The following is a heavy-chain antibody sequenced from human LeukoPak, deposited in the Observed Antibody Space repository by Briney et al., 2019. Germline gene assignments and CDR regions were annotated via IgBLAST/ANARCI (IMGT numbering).Heavy chain of an antibody. Sequence: GALRLSCAASGFTFSSYAMHWVRQAPGKGLEWVAVISYDGSNKYYADSVKGRFTISRDNSKNTLYLQMNSLRAEDTAVYYCAREVGRSSWYGALDYWGQGTLVTVSS. D-gene: IGHD6-13*01. CDR1: GFTFSSYA. CDR2: ISYDGSNK. V-gene: IGHV3-30-3*01. CDR3: AREVGRSSWYGALDY. J-gene: IGHJ4*02.